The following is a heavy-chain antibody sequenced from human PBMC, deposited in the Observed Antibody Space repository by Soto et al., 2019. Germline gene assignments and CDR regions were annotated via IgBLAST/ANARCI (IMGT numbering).Heavy chain of an antibody. CDR3: ARDNDRPQLGGNYYYILDV. CDR2: IMPVFRTP. D-gene: IGHD2-8*01. CDR1: GGTFRTAA. V-gene: IGHV1-69*12. J-gene: IGHJ6*02. Sequence: QVQLEQSGAEVKKPGSSVKVSCKASGGTFRTAAISWVRQAPGQGLEWMGGIMPVFRTPDYAQKFQGRVTITADESTNTAYMELSGLRSDDTAVYYCARDNDRPQLGGNYYYILDVWGQGNTITVSS.